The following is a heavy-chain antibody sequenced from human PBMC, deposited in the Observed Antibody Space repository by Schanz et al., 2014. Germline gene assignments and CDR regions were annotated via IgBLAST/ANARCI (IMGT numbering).Heavy chain of an antibody. J-gene: IGHJ3*01. Sequence: EVQLVESGGGLIQPGGSLRLSCAVSGFTVSTNYMSWVRQAPGKGLEWVSSLYIGGGSTRYADSVKGRFIISRDSSKNTLFLQMNSLRADDTAVYFCARDEGRDGYNWAFDVWGQGTLVTVSS. V-gene: IGHV3-53*01. CDR1: GFTVSTNY. CDR2: LYIGGGST. D-gene: IGHD5-12*01. CDR3: ARDEGRDGYNWAFDV.